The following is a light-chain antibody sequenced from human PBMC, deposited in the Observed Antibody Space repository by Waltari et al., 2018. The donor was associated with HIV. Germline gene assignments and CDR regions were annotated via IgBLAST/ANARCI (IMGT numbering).Light chain of an antibody. CDR3: QTWDSRTVV. CDR2: QDI. CDR1: KLGETY. J-gene: IGLJ2*01. V-gene: IGLV3-1*01. Sequence: SYGLTQPPSLSVSPGQTASIACSGYKLGETYASWYQQKPGQSPVLVIYQDIKRPSGIPERFSGSNSGNTATLTISGTQAMDEADYYCQTWDSRTVVFGGGTKLTVL.